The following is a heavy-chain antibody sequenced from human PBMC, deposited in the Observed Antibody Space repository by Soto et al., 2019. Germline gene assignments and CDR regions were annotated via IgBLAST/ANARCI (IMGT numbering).Heavy chain of an antibody. V-gene: IGHV3-30*03. J-gene: IGHJ3*02. D-gene: IGHD3-3*01. CDR3: ARGPYDFWSGYVADAFDI. Sequence: QVQLVESGGGVVQPGKSLRLSCAASGFTFSSYTMHWLRQAPGKGLEWVALISYDGHIVYYADSVKGRSTISRDNSKNTLYLQLNSLRAEDTAFYYCARGPYDFWSGYVADAFDIWGQGTVVTVSS. CDR2: ISYDGHIV. CDR1: GFTFSSYT.